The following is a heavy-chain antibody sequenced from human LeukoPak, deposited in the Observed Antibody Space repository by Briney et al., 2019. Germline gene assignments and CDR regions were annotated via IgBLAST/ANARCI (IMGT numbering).Heavy chain of an antibody. D-gene: IGHD4-11*01. J-gene: IGHJ4*02. V-gene: IGHV1-2*02. Sequence: ASVRVSCKASGYRFSDYYMHWVRQAPGQGLEWMGWINPNSGGTNYAQKFQGRVTMTRDTSISTAYMELSRLRSDDTAFYYCARWMTTVITPDYWGQGTLVTVSS. CDR1: GYRFSDYY. CDR3: ARWMTTVITPDY. CDR2: INPNSGGT.